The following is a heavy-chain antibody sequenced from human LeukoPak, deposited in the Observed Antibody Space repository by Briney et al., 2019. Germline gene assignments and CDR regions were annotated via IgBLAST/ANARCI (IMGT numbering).Heavy chain of an antibody. V-gene: IGHV4-34*01. CDR3: AREEYSSGWYTGSWFDP. D-gene: IGHD6-19*01. CDR2: INHSGST. J-gene: IGHJ5*02. Sequence: SETLSLTCAVYGGSFSGYYWSWIRQPPGKGLEWIGEINHSGSTNYNPSLKSRVTISVDTSKNQFSLKLSSVTAADTAVYYCAREEYSSGWYTGSWFDPWGQGTLVTVSS. CDR1: GGSFSGYY.